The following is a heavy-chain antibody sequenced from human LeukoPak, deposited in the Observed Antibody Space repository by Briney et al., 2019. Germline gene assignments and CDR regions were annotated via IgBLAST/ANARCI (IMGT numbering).Heavy chain of an antibody. CDR3: ARRGVAVAGTFDP. J-gene: IGHJ5*02. D-gene: IGHD6-19*01. Sequence: MASETLSLTCTVSGGSIGSSSYYWGWIRQPPGKGLAWIGSIYYSGSTYYNPSLKSRVTISVDTSKNQFSLKLSSVTAADTAVYYCARRGVAVAGTFDPWGQGTLVTVSS. V-gene: IGHV4-39*01. CDR2: IYYSGST. CDR1: GGSIGSSSYY.